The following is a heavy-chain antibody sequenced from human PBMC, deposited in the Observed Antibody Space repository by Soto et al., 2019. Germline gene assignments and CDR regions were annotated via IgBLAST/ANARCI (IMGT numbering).Heavy chain of an antibody. CDR1: GGTFSTST. D-gene: IGHD5-12*01. J-gene: IGHJ4*02. CDR2: IIPIFGTG. Sequence: QVQLEQSGTEVKKPGSSVKVSCKASGGTFSTSTFTWVRQAPGQGLECMGRIIPIFGTGDYGPKFQGRVLITADKSTSTVYMELSGLKVEDTAVFFCVRNAPIGSVFSGYDAIDSWGQGTLVTGSS. CDR3: VRNAPIGSVFSGYDAIDS. V-gene: IGHV1-69*08.